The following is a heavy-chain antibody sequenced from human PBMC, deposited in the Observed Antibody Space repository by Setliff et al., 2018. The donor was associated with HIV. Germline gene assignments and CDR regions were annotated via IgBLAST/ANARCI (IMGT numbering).Heavy chain of an antibody. CDR3: AKCGGVTCYSASWYFDY. CDR2: IRYDGSNQ. CDR1: GYTFSSYW. D-gene: IGHD2-15*01. V-gene: IGHV3-30*02. J-gene: IGHJ4*02. Sequence: GGSLRLSCAASGYTFSSYWMAWVRQCPGKGLEWVAFIRYDGSNQYYADSVKGRFTISRDNSKNTLYLQMNSLRAEDTAVYYCAKCGGVTCYSASWYFDYWGQGTLVTVSS.